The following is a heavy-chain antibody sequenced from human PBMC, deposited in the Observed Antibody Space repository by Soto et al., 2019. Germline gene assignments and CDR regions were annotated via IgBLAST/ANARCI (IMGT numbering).Heavy chain of an antibody. D-gene: IGHD6-19*01. CDR1: GYTFSSNG. J-gene: IGHJ4*02. CDR2: ISTFNGNA. V-gene: IGHV1-18*04. CDR3: ASLHGYSSGWYDY. Sequence: QVQLVQSGAEVKKPEASVKVSCKASGYTFSSNGVSWVRQAPGPGLEWMGWISTFNGNAHYAQKFQGRVTMTTDTSTNTAYMELTSLSSDDTAVYYCASLHGYSSGWYDYWGQGTLVTVSS.